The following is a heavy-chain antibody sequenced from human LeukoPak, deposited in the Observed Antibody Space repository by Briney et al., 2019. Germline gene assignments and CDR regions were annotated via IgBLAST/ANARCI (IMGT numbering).Heavy chain of an antibody. J-gene: IGHJ1*01. D-gene: IGHD6-13*01. V-gene: IGHV1-69*13. Sequence: SVKVSCKASGGTFSSYAISWVRQAPGQGLEWMGGIIPIFGTANYAQKSQGRVTITADESTSTAYMELSSLRSEDTAVYYCARGAAAGENSVEYFQHWGQGTLVTVSS. CDR3: ARGAAAGENSVEYFQH. CDR2: IIPIFGTA. CDR1: GGTFSSYA.